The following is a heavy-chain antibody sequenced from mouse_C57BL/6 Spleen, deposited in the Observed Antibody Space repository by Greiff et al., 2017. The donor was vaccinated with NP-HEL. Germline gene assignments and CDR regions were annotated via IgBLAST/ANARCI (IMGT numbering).Heavy chain of an antibody. J-gene: IGHJ2*01. Sequence: EVQGVESGEGLVKPGGSLKLSCAASGFTFSSYAMSWVRQTPEKRLEWVAYISSGGDYIYYADTVKGRFTISRDNARNTLYLQMSSLKSEVTAMYYCTRDGGYFDYWGQGTTLTVSS. V-gene: IGHV5-9-1*02. D-gene: IGHD2-3*01. CDR3: TRDGGYFDY. CDR1: GFTFSSYA. CDR2: ISSGGDYI.